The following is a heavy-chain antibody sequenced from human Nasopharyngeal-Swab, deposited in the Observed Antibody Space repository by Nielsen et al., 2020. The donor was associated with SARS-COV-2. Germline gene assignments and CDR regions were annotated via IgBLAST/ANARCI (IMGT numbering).Heavy chain of an antibody. CDR2: IWYDGSNK. J-gene: IGHJ4*02. D-gene: IGHD1-1*01. V-gene: IGHV3-33*01. CDR1: GLIFRSYG. CDR3: ARDEAGTANSGFDY. Sequence: GESLKISCVASGLIFRSYGMHWVRQAPGKGLEWVAVIWYDGSNKYYADSVKGRFTVSRDNSKNTLYLQMNSLRAEDTAIYYCARDEAGTANSGFDYWGQGTLVTVSS.